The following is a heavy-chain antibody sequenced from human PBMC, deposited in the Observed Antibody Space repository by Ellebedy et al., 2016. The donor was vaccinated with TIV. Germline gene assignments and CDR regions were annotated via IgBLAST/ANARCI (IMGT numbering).Heavy chain of an antibody. CDR3: AQTNWGSGGFYGMDV. V-gene: IGHV3-23*01. J-gene: IGHJ6*02. D-gene: IGHD7-27*01. Sequence: GGSLRLSCAASGFTFSNYAMTRVRQAPGKGLEWVSAISGNGRNTHYANSLKDRFTVSRDNSRNTLYLQLDSLRAEDTAVYYCAQTNWGSGGFYGMDVWGQGTTVTVSS. CDR1: GFTFSNYA. CDR2: ISGNGRNT.